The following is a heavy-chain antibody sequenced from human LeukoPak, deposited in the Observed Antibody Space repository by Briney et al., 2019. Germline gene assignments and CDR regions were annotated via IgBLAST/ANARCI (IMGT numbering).Heavy chain of an antibody. CDR2: IYHSGST. Sequence: SETLSLTCTVSGGSISSSSYYWGWIRQPPGKGLEWIGSIYHSGSTNYNPSLKSRVTISVDKSKNQFSLKLSSVTAADTAVYYCASDDYGSGIPMDVWGKGTTVTVSS. CDR1: GGSISSSSYY. CDR3: ASDDYGSGIPMDV. J-gene: IGHJ6*03. D-gene: IGHD3-10*01. V-gene: IGHV4-39*07.